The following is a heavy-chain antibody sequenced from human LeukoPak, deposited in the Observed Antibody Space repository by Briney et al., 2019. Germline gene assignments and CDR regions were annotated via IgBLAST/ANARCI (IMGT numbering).Heavy chain of an antibody. CDR1: GGSISSYY. CDR3: ASAGDIATVSGRVYDY. CDR2: IYYSGST. J-gene: IGHJ4*02. Sequence: SETLSLTCTVSGGSISSYYWSWIRQPPGKGLEWVGYIYYSGSTNYNHTLKSRVTISVDTSKTQFSLKLSSVTAADTAVYYCASAGDIATVSGRVYDYWGQGTLVTVSS. D-gene: IGHD4-17*01. V-gene: IGHV4-59*01.